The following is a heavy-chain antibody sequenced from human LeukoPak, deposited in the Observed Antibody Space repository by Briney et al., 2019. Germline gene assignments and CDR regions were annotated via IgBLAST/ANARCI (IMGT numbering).Heavy chain of an antibody. CDR1: DYTFTSYG. J-gene: IGHJ4*02. Sequence: ASVKISCKASDYTFTSYGISWVRQAPGQGLEWVGWISGYNGNTNYAQKLQGRVTMTTDTYTSTVYMELRSLRSDDTAIYSCARNKAYTSGCYDYWGQGTLVTVSS. D-gene: IGHD6-19*01. V-gene: IGHV1-18*01. CDR2: ISGYNGNT. CDR3: ARNKAYTSGCYDY.